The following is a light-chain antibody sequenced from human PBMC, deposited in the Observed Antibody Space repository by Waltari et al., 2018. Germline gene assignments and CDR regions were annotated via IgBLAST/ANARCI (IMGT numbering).Light chain of an antibody. CDR1: NIGTYS. J-gene: IGLJ1*01. CDR3: HVWHPHVDPGV. Sequence: SSVVTQPPSVSVAPGETATITCGGDNIGTYSVPWYQQKAGQAPVLVILYDRDRPSGIPDRFSGSNSGNTATLTISRVEAGDEARYYCHVWHPHVDPGVFGTGTEVTVL. V-gene: IGLV3-21*04. CDR2: YDR.